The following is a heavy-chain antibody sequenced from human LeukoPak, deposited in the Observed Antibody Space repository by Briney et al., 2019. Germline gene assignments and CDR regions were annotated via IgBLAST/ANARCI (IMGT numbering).Heavy chain of an antibody. Sequence: SETLSLTCAVYGGSFSGYYWSWIRQPPGKGLEWIGEINHSGSTNYNPSLKSRVTISVDTSKNQFSLKLSSVTAADTAVYYCARGDCYDSSGYYSYYFDYWGQGTLVTVSS. CDR1: GGSFSGYY. V-gene: IGHV4-34*01. J-gene: IGHJ4*02. CDR3: ARGDCYDSSGYYSYYFDY. CDR2: INHSGST. D-gene: IGHD3-22*01.